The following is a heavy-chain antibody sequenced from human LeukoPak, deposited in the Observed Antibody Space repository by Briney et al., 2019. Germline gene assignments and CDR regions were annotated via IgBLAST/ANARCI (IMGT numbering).Heavy chain of an antibody. J-gene: IGHJ4*02. Sequence: SETLSLTCTVSKYSITSGYYWAWIRQPPGKGLEWIGYIYHSGTTYYNPSLRNRVTISVDTSKNQFSLKLNSVTAADTAVYYCARPGITGYFDYWGQGTLVTVSS. V-gene: IGHV4-38-2*02. CDR1: KYSITSGYY. CDR3: ARPGITGYFDY. D-gene: IGHD6-13*01. CDR2: IYHSGTT.